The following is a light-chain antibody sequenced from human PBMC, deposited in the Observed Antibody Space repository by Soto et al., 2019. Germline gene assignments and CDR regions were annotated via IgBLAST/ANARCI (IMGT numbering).Light chain of an antibody. CDR2: DVS. V-gene: IGLV2-14*01. CDR1: SSDVGGYNY. CDR3: SSYTISSTLV. J-gene: IGLJ1*01. Sequence: QSVLTQPASVSGSPGQSITISCTGTSSDVGGYNYVSWYQQHPGKAPKLMIYDVSTRPSGVSNRFSGSKSGNTASLTISGLQAEDEADYYCSSYTISSTLVFGTGTKLTVL.